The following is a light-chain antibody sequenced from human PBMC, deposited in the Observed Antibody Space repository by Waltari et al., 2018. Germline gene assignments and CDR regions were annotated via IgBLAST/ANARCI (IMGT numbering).Light chain of an antibody. V-gene: IGKV4-1*01. Sequence: DIVMTQSPDSLAVSLGERATINCKSSQSVLYSPNNKNYLAWYQQKPGQPPKLPIYWASTRESGVPDRFSGSGSGTDFTLTISSLQAEDVAVYYCQQYYSTHTFGQGTKLEIK. J-gene: IGKJ2*01. CDR2: WAS. CDR1: QSVLYSPNNKNY. CDR3: QQYYSTHT.